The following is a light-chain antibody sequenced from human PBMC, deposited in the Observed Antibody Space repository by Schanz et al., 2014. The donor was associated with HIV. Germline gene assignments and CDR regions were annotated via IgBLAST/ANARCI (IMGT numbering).Light chain of an antibody. CDR2: GDN. CDR1: SSNIGSNT. Sequence: QSVVTQPPSASGTPGQRVTISCSGSSSNIGSNTVNWYQHLPGSAPQLLIYGDNSRPSGVPDRFSGSKSGTSASLAITGLQAEDEADYYCSSFAGSNIPWVFGGGTKLTVL. J-gene: IGLJ3*02. CDR3: SSFAGSNIPWV. V-gene: IGLV1-44*01.